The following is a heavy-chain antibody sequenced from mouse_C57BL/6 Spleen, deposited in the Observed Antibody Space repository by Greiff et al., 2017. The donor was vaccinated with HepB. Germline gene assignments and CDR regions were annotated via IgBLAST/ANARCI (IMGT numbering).Heavy chain of an antibody. V-gene: IGHV1-15*01. Sequence: LVESGAELVRPGASVTLSCKASGYTFTDYEMHWVKQTPVHGLEWIGAIDPETGGTAYNQKFKGKAILTADKSSSTAYMELRSLTSEDSAVYYCTSLPYAMDYWGQGTSVTVSS. CDR3: TSLPYAMDY. J-gene: IGHJ4*01. CDR1: GYTFTDYE. CDR2: IDPETGGT.